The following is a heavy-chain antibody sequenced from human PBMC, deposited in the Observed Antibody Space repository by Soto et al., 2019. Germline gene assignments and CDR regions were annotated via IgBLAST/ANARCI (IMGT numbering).Heavy chain of an antibody. CDR1: GFSFSNYN. CDR2: ISKSSDTI. V-gene: IGHV3-48*02. D-gene: IGHD3-22*01. CDR3: AGDAFDYDTTGYHCDY. Sequence: EVQLVESGGGLVQPGGSLRLTCAAYGFSFSNYNMNWVRQAPGKGLEWVSYISKSSDTIYYADSVRGRFSISRDNGKNSLYLQMDSLRDEGTAVYYCAGDAFDYDTTGYHCDYWGQGTLVTVSS. J-gene: IGHJ4*02.